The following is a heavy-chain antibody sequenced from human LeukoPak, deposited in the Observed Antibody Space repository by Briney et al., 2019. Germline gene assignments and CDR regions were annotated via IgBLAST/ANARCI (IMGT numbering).Heavy chain of an antibody. Sequence: GASVKVSCKASGYTFTSYDINRVRQATGQGLEWMGWMNPNSGNTGYAQKFQGRVTITRNTSISTAYMELSSLRSEDTAVYYCARDYGDYGFDIWGQGTMVTVSS. D-gene: IGHD4-17*01. CDR3: ARDYGDYGFDI. CDR2: MNPNSGNT. CDR1: GYTFTSYD. J-gene: IGHJ3*02. V-gene: IGHV1-8*03.